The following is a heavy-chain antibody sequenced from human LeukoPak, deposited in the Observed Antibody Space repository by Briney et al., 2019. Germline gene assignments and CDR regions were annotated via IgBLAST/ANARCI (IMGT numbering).Heavy chain of an antibody. J-gene: IGHJ6*03. CDR3: ARDSSYGSGVYYYYMDV. V-gene: IGHV1-69*13. D-gene: IGHD3-10*01. CDR1: GGTFSSYA. Sequence: SVKVSCKASGGTFSSYAISWVRQAPGQGLEWMGGIIPIFGTANYAQKFQGRVTITADESTSTAYMELSSLRSEDTAVYYCARDSSYGSGVYYYYMDVWGKGTTVTISS. CDR2: IIPIFGTA.